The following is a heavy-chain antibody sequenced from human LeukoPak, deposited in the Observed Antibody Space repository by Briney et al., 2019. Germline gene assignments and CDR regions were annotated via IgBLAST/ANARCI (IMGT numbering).Heavy chain of an antibody. CDR2: IIPIFGTA. CDR1: GGTFSSYA. D-gene: IGHD5-12*01. V-gene: IGHV1-69*13. J-gene: IGHJ4*02. Sequence: SVKVSCKASGGTFSSYAISWVRQAPGQGLEWMGGIIPIFGTANYAQKFQGRVTITADESTSTAFMELSSLRSDDTAVYYCAKDIRSGYSGYDEGSVWGQGTLVTVSS. CDR3: AKDIRSGYSGYDEGSV.